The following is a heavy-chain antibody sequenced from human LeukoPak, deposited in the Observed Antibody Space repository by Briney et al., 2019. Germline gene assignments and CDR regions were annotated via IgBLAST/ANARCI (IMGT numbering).Heavy chain of an antibody. Sequence: PGGSLRLSCAASGFSPSDFYMTWIRQSPGTGLEWISYMSVTGRTIYYANSVRGRFTISRDNNKNSLDLQMNSLGSDDTAVYYCARVVSTSGKFYMDVWGTGTTVTVSS. V-gene: IGHV3-11*04. CDR1: GFSPSDFY. CDR3: ARVVSTSGKFYMDV. J-gene: IGHJ6*03. D-gene: IGHD1-1*01. CDR2: MSVTGRTI.